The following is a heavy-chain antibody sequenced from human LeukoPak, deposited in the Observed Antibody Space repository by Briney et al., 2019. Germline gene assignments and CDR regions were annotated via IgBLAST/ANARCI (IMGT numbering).Heavy chain of an antibody. J-gene: IGHJ6*02. CDR2: INHSGST. CDR3: ARGLAYYYYYGMDV. Sequence: PSETLSPTCAVYGGSFSGYYWSWIRQPPGKGLEWIGEINHSGSTNYNPSLKSRVTISVDTSKNQFSLKLSSVTAADTAVYYCARGLAYYYYYGMDVWGQGTTVTVSS. CDR1: GGSFSGYY. V-gene: IGHV4-34*01.